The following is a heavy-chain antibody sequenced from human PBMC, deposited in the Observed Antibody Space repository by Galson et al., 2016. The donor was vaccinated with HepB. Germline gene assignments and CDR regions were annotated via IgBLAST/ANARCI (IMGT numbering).Heavy chain of an antibody. J-gene: IGHJ4*02. Sequence: SLRLSCAASGFTFRFWPMHWVRQAPGKGLVWVSRINSDVSSTSYADSVKGRFTISRDNAKNTLYLQMNSLRAEDTAVYYCATRGGGNPLFGYWGQGTLVTVSS. CDR2: INSDVSST. D-gene: IGHD4-23*01. CDR1: GFTFRFWP. V-gene: IGHV3-74*01. CDR3: ATRGGGNPLFGY.